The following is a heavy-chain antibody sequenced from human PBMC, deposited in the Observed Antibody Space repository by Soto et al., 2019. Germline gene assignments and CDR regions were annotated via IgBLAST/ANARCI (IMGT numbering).Heavy chain of an antibody. CDR2: IIPIFGTA. D-gene: IGHD3-10*01. CDR3: AIFSRSNYIAECIAY. J-gene: IGHJ4*02. Sequence: GGAVEASCKASGGTIRSYAISWGRQAPGQGLEWMGGIIPIFGTANYAQKFQGRVTITADESTSTAYMELSSLRSEDTAVYYCAIFSRSNYIAECIAYRGQGTLVTVSS. V-gene: IGHV1-69*13. CDR1: GGTIRSYA.